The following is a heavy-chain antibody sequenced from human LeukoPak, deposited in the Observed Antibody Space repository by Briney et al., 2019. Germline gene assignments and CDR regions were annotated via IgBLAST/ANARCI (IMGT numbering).Heavy chain of an antibody. D-gene: IGHD3-3*01. CDR1: GYTFTSYG. Sequence: VSVKVSCKASGYTFTSYGISWVRQAPGQGLEWMGWISAYNGNTNYAQKLQGRVTMTTDTSTSTAYMELRSLRSDDTAVYYCARDGGSYYDFWSAQRGQHWGQGTLVTVSS. V-gene: IGHV1-18*01. CDR3: ARDGGSYYDFWSAQRGQH. J-gene: IGHJ1*01. CDR2: ISAYNGNT.